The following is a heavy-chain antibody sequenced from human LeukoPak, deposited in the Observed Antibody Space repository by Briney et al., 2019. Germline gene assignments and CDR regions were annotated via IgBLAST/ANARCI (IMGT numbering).Heavy chain of an antibody. D-gene: IGHD5-24*01. V-gene: IGHV3-7*03. CDR3: ARGGGWLQFWRGFDRSDAFDI. J-gene: IGHJ3*02. CDR1: GFIFGDYW. CDR2: INQNGGGK. Sequence: QTGGSLRLSCVASGFIFGDYWMRWVRQAPGKGLEWVATINQNGGGKYYVDSVKGRFTISRDNAKTSSFLQMNSLRIDDTAMYYCARGGGWLQFWRGFDRSDAFDIWGQGTMVTVSS.